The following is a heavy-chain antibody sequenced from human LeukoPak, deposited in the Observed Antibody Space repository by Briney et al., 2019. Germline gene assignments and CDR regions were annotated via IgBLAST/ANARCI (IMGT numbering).Heavy chain of an antibody. V-gene: IGHV4-4*07. CDR3: ARDLEAPYYDILTGQEYGMDV. CDR2: IYTSGST. J-gene: IGHJ6*02. D-gene: IGHD3-9*01. CDR1: GGSISSYY. Sequence: SETLSLTCTVSGGSISSYYWSWIRQPAGKGLEWIGRIYTSGSTNYNPPLKSRVTMSVDTSKNQFSLKLSSVTAADTAVYYCARDLEAPYYDILTGQEYGMDVWGQGTTVTVSS.